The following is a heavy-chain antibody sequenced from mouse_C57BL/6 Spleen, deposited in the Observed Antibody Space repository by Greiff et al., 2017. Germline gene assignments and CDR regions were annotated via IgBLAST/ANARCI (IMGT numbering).Heavy chain of an antibody. V-gene: IGHV1-61*01. J-gene: IGHJ2*01. CDR2: IYPSDSET. Sequence: QVQLQQPGAELVRPGSSVKLSCKASGYTFTSYWMDWVKQRPGQGLEWIGNIYPSDSETHYNQKFKDKATLTVDKYSSTAYMQLSSLTSEDSAVYYCARETETNYFDYWGQGTTLTVSS. CDR1: GYTFTSYW. CDR3: ARETETNYFDY.